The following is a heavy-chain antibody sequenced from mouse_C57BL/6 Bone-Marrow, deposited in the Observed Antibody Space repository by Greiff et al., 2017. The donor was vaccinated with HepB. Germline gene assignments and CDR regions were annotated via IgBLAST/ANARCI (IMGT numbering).Heavy chain of an antibody. Sequence: QVHVKQSGPELVKPGASVKISCKASGYAFSSSWMNWVKQRPGKGLEWIGRIYPGDGDTNYNGKFKGKATLAADKSSSTAYMQLSSLTSEDSAVYFGARGGYFDVWGTGTTVTVSS. CDR3: ARGGYFDV. J-gene: IGHJ1*03. V-gene: IGHV1-82*01. CDR1: GYAFSSSW. CDR2: IYPGDGDT.